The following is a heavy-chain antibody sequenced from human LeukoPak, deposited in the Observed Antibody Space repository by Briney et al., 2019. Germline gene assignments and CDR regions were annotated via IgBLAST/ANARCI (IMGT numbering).Heavy chain of an antibody. Sequence: GGSLRLSCAASGFTFSSYAMAWVRQAPGKGLEWVSAISGSGGSTYYADSVKGRFTISRDNSKNTLYQQMNSLRAEDTAVYYCAKATGGSPLYYYYMDVWGKGTTVTVSS. CDR2: ISGSGGST. V-gene: IGHV3-23*01. D-gene: IGHD3-16*01. CDR1: GFTFSSYA. J-gene: IGHJ6*03. CDR3: AKATGGSPLYYYYMDV.